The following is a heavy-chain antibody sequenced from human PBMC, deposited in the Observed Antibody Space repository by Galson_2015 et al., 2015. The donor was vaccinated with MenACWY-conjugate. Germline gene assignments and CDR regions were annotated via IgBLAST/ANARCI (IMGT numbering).Heavy chain of an antibody. J-gene: IGHJ4*02. CDR2: IKPDGSGK. CDR3: VRARGFDY. V-gene: IGHV3-7*03. Sequence: SLRLSCAASGFSFNIYWMTWVRQAPGKGLEWVANIKPDGSGKYSVDSVKGRFTISRDNTKNSLYLQMNSLRAEDTAVYYCVRARGFDYWGRGTLVTVSS. CDR1: GFSFNIYW.